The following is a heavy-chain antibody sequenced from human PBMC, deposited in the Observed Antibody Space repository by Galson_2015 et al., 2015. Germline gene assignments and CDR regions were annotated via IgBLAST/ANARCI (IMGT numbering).Heavy chain of an antibody. CDR3: ARDQAYTYAIGWFDP. Sequence: SVKVSCKASGYTFTSYAMHWVRQAPGQRLEWMGWINAGNGNTKYSQKFQGRVTITRDTSASTAYMELSSLRSEDTAVYYCARDQAYTYAIGWFDPSGQGTLVTVSS. D-gene: IGHD2-2*01. J-gene: IGHJ5*02. CDR1: GYTFTSYA. V-gene: IGHV1-3*01. CDR2: INAGNGNT.